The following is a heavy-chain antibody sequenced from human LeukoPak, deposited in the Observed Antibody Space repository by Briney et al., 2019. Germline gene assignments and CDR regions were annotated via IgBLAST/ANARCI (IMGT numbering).Heavy chain of an antibody. CDR3: ARSEGYSPFDI. CDR2: IYTSGST. J-gene: IGHJ3*02. V-gene: IGHV4-61*02. Sequence: SQTLSLTCTVSGGSISSGSYYWSWIRQPAGKGLEWIGRIYTSGSTNYNPSLKSRVTISVDTSKNQFSLKLSSVTAADTAVYYCARSEGYSPFDIWGQGTMVTVSS. D-gene: IGHD2-21*01. CDR1: GGSISSGSYY.